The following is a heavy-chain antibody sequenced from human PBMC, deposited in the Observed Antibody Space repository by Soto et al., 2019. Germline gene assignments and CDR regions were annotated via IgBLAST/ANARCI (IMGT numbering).Heavy chain of an antibody. V-gene: IGHV6-1*01. J-gene: IGHJ4*02. CDR3: ARDRQSARGVEIAVGKFDQ. Sequence: SQTLSLTCVISGDSVSSNLAAWNWIRQSPSRGLEWLGRTYYKSNWYYDYAASVKSRISINPDTSKNQFSLHLNSVSPEDAALYYCARDRQSARGVEIAVGKFDQWGQGTLVTVSS. D-gene: IGHD3-10*01. CDR2: TYYKSNWYY. CDR1: GDSVSSNLAA.